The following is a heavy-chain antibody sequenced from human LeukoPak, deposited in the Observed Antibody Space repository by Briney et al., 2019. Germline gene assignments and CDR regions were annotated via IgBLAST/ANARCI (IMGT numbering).Heavy chain of an antibody. CDR2: ISDSGGST. V-gene: IGHV3-23*01. CDR1: GFTFSSYA. D-gene: IGHD4-11*01. J-gene: IGHJ4*02. CDR3: AKDLVLAVTTFDY. Sequence: GESLKISCAASGFTFSSYAMTWVRQAPGKGLEWVSAISDSGGSTYYADSVKGRFTISRDNSKNTLYLQMNSLRAEDTAVYYCAKDLVLAVTTFDYWGQGTLVTVSS.